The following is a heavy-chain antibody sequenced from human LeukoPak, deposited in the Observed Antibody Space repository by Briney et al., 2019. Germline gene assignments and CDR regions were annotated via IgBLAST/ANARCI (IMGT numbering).Heavy chain of an antibody. Sequence: SETLSLTCTVSGGSISSSSYYWGWIRQPPGKGLEWIGSIYYSGSTYYNPSLKSRVTISVDTSKNQFSLKLSSVTAADTAVYYCARPSLIFGVVFDAFDIWAKGQWSPSLQ. J-gene: IGHJ3*02. CDR2: IYYSGST. CDR1: GGSISSSSYY. CDR3: ARPSLIFGVVFDAFDI. V-gene: IGHV4-39*01. D-gene: IGHD3-3*01.